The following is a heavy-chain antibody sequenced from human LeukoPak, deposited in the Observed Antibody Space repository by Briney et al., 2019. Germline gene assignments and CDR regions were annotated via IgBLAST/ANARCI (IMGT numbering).Heavy chain of an antibody. CDR3: AKDERITMVRGVIITDDY. Sequence: GGSLRLSCAASGFTFSRYAMSWVRQAPGKGLEWVSAISGSGGSTYYADSVKGRFTISRDNSKNTLYLQMNSLRAEDTAVYYCAKDERITMVRGVIITDDYWGQGTLVTVSS. V-gene: IGHV3-23*01. D-gene: IGHD3-10*01. CDR1: GFTFSRYA. J-gene: IGHJ4*02. CDR2: ISGSGGST.